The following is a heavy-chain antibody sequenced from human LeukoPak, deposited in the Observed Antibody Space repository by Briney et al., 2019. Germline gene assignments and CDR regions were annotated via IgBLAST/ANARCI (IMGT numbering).Heavy chain of an antibody. J-gene: IGHJ5*02. CDR1: GGSISSYY. CDR3: AKVGHYCSSTSCYTGTDWFDP. Sequence: SETLSLTCTVSGGSISSYYWSWIRQPPGKGLEWIGYIYYSGSTNYNPSLKSRVTISVDTSKNQFSLKLSSVTAADTAVYYCAKVGHYCSSTSCYTGTDWFDPWGQGTLVTVSS. CDR2: IYYSGST. D-gene: IGHD2-2*02. V-gene: IGHV4-59*01.